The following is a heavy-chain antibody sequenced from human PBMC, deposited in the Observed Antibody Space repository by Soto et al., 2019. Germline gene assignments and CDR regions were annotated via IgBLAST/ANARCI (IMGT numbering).Heavy chain of an antibody. V-gene: IGHV3-33*01. CDR1: GFTFSSYG. D-gene: IGHD6-13*01. Sequence: GGSLRLSCAASGFTFSSYGMHWVRQAPGKGLEWVAVIWYDGSNKYYADSVKGRFTISRDNSKNTLYLQMNSLRAEDTAVYYCARDRAAAAGTPDNYWGQGTLVTVSS. J-gene: IGHJ4*02. CDR2: IWYDGSNK. CDR3: ARDRAAAAGTPDNY.